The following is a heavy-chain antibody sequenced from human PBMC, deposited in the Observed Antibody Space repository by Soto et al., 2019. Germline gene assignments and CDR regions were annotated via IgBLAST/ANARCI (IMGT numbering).Heavy chain of an antibody. CDR3: AKEGAIPGEVDA. D-gene: IGHD2-21*01. CDR1: GFIFTDWF. CDR2: INTSGGSS. Sequence: HLAQSGPEVKRPGASVKISCKASGFIFTDWFMHWVRQAPRQGPEWMGIINTSGGSSIYSQKFQDRVTMTRDTSTSTLYVELSSLTSADTAVYYCAKEGAIPGEVDAWGQGTLVTVSS. J-gene: IGHJ1*01. V-gene: IGHV1-46*01.